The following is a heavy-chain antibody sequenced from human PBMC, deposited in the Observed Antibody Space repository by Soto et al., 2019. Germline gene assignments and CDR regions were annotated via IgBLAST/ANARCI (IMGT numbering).Heavy chain of an antibody. J-gene: IGHJ4*02. CDR3: ARPPVRYCSGGSCYWSDY. D-gene: IGHD2-15*01. CDR2: IYPGDSDT. Sequence: GESLKISCKGSGYSFTSYWISWVRQMPGKGLEWMGIIYPGDSDTRYSPSFQGQVTISADKSISTAYLQWSSLKASDTAMYYCARPPVRYCSGGSCYWSDYWGQGTLVTVSS. V-gene: IGHV5-51*01. CDR1: GYSFTSYW.